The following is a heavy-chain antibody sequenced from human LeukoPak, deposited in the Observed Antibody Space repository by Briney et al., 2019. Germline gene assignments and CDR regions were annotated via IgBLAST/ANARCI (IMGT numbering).Heavy chain of an antibody. D-gene: IGHD6-19*01. CDR2: IYHSGST. J-gene: IGHJ4*02. CDR3: AREAVAGAFDY. Sequence: SETLSLTCTVSGGSISSGGYSWSWIRQPPGKGLEWIGYIYHSGSTYYNPSLKSRVTISVDRSKNQFSLKLSSVTAADTAVYYCAREAVAGAFDYWGQGTLVTVSS. V-gene: IGHV4-30-2*01. CDR1: GGSISSGGYS.